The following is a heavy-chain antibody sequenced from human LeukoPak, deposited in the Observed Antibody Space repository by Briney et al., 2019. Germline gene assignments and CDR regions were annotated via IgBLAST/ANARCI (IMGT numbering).Heavy chain of an antibody. J-gene: IGHJ6*03. Sequence: ASEKVSCKASGYTFTSYDINWVRQATGQGLEWMGWMNPNSGNTGYAQKFQGRVTITRNTSISTAYMELSSLRSEDTAVYYCARVGHYDFWSGPNYYYYYYMDVWGKGTTVTVSS. CDR1: GYTFTSYD. CDR2: MNPNSGNT. CDR3: ARVGHYDFWSGPNYYYYYYMDV. V-gene: IGHV1-8*03. D-gene: IGHD3-3*01.